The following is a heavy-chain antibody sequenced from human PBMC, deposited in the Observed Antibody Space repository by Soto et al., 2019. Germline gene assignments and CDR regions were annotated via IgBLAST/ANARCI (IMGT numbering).Heavy chain of an antibody. J-gene: IGHJ4*02. V-gene: IGHV1-69*04. CDR2: IIPILGIA. D-gene: IGHD6-13*01. CDR1: GGTFSSYT. Sequence: ASVKVSCKASGGTFSSYTISWVRQAPGQGLEWMGRIIPILGIANYAQKFQGRVTITADKSTSTAYMELSSLRSEDTAVYYCARDRRGSSWYPFDYWGQGTLVTVSS. CDR3: ARDRRGSSWYPFDY.